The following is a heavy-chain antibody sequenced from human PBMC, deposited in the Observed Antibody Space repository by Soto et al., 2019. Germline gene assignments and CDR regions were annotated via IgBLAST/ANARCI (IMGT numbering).Heavy chain of an antibody. CDR3: AMNVGTAMAKPQRGWFDP. CDR1: GGTFSSYA. Sequence: SVKDSCKASGGTFSSYAISLVRQAPGQGLEWMGGIIPIFGTANYAQKFQGRVTITADESTSTAYMELSSLRSEDTAVYYCAMNVGTAMAKPQRGWFDPWGKGTLVTVS. V-gene: IGHV1-69*13. CDR2: IIPIFGTA. D-gene: IGHD5-18*01. J-gene: IGHJ5*02.